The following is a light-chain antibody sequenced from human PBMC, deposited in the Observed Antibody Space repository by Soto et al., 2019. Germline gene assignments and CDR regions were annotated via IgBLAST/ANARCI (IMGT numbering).Light chain of an antibody. CDR2: ANY. CDR3: AAWDDGLQ. J-gene: IGLJ2*01. Sequence: QSVLTQPPSASGTPGQRVTISCSGSSSNIGSNSVSWYQHLPGTAPRLLIYANYQRPSGVPDRFSGSKSGTSASLAISGLQSDDEAAYYCAAWDDGLQFGGGTQLTVL. V-gene: IGLV1-44*01. CDR1: SSNIGSNS.